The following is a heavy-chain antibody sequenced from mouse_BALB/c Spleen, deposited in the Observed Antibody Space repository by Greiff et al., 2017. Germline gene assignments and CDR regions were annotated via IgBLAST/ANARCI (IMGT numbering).Heavy chain of an antibody. D-gene: IGHD2-10*02. Sequence: EVQGVESGGGLVKPGGSLKLSCAASGFTFSSYAMSWVRQTPEKRLEWVASISSGGSTYYPDSVKGRFTISRDNARNILYLQMSSLRSEDTAMYYCAKKQYGNYVDYWGQGTTLTVSS. CDR3: AKKQYGNYVDY. V-gene: IGHV5-6-5*01. CDR2: ISSGGST. CDR1: GFTFSSYA. J-gene: IGHJ2*01.